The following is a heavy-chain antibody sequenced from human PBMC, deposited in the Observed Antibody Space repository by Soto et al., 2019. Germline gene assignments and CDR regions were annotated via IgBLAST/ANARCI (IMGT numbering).Heavy chain of an antibody. J-gene: IGHJ4*02. V-gene: IGHV4-59*08. CDR1: GGSISSYY. D-gene: IGHD2-2*03. Sequence: PSETLSLTCTVSGGSISSYYWSWIRQPPGKGLEWIEYIYYSGSTNYNPSLKSRVTISVDTSKNQFSLKLSSVTAADTAVYYCARHHRVNGSDYWGQGTLVTVSS. CDR3: ARHHRVNGSDY. CDR2: IYYSGST.